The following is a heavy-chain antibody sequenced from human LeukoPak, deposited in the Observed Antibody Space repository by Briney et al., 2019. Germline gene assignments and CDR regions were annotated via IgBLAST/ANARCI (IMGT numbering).Heavy chain of an antibody. J-gene: IGHJ4*02. CDR2: INWSGGST. Sequence: PGGSLRLSCAVSGFIVSSDYMSWVRRAPGKGLEWVSGINWSGGSTGYADSVKGRFTISRDNAKNSPYLQMNSLRAEDTALYYCARDIYGSGGYWGQGTLVTVSS. D-gene: IGHD3-10*01. V-gene: IGHV3-20*04. CDR3: ARDIYGSGGY. CDR1: GFIVSSDY.